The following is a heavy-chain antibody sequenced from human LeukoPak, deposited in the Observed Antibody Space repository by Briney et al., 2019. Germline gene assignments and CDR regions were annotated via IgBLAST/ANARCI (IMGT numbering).Heavy chain of an antibody. D-gene: IGHD4/OR15-4a*01. Sequence: GGSLRLSCAVSGFSFSRHAMTWVRQPPGKGLEWVSALSRGGDTTYYADSVKGRFTISRDVSKNILYLQLDSLRADDTALYYCANEEVPNDYWGQGTPVTVAS. J-gene: IGHJ4*02. CDR1: GFSFSRHA. V-gene: IGHV3-23*01. CDR2: LSRGGDTT. CDR3: ANEEVPNDY.